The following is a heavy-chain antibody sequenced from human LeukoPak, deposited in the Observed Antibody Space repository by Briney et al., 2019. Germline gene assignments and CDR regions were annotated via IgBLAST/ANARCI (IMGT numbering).Heavy chain of an antibody. D-gene: IGHD4-17*01. Sequence: SGTLSLTCAVSGGSISTRNWWSWVRQPPGKGLEWIGEIYHSGITNYNPSLRSRVTISVDKSKNQFSLNLSSVTAADTAVYYCARDVGDYEGLGYYFEYWGQGTLVTVSS. CDR3: ARDVGDYEGLGYYFEY. V-gene: IGHV4-4*02. J-gene: IGHJ4*02. CDR1: GGSISTRNW. CDR2: IYHSGIT.